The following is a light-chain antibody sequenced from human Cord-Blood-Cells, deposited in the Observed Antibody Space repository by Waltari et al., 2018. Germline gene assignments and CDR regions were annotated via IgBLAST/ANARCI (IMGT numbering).Light chain of an antibody. CDR1: SSEVGGYNY. CDR3: CSYAGSYVV. V-gene: IGLV2-11*01. Sequence: QSALTQPRSVSGCPGQSVTISCTGTSSEVGGYNYVSWYQQHPGKAPKLMIYDVSKRPSGVPDRFSGSKSGNTASLTISGLQAEDEADYYCCSYAGSYVVFGGGTKLTVL. J-gene: IGLJ2*01. CDR2: DVS.